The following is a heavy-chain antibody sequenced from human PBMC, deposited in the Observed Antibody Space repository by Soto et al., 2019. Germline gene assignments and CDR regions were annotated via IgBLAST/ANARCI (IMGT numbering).Heavy chain of an antibody. CDR3: VRLRSTTWGGGEAFAI. V-gene: IGHV3-74*03. J-gene: IGHJ3*02. D-gene: IGHD3-10*01. CDR2: IDSDGNRI. Sequence: EVQLVQSGGGLVQPGGSLRLSCAASGFTFNSYWMHWVRQVPGKGLVWVSRIDSDGNRITYADSVKGRFTISRDNAKNTLHRQMTSLRAEDTALYDCVRLRSTTWGGGEAFAIWGQGTMVTVSS. CDR1: GFTFNSYW.